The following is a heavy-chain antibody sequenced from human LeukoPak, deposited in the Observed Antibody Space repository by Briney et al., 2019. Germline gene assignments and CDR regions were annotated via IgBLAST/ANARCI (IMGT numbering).Heavy chain of an antibody. J-gene: IGHJ4*02. D-gene: IGHD3-3*01. CDR3: ARGVSWSGYSYYFDY. CDR2: IYSGGST. V-gene: IGHV3-66*01. Sequence: GGSLRLSCAASGFTVSSNYMSWVRQAPGKGLEWVSVIYSGGSTYYADSVKGRFTISRDNSKNTLYLQMNSLRAEDTAVYYCARGVSWSGYSYYFDYWGQGTLVTVSS. CDR1: GFTVSSNY.